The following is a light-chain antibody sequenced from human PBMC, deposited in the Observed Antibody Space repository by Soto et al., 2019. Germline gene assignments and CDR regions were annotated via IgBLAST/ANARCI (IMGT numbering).Light chain of an antibody. CDR1: QGIGIT. Sequence: IVMTQSPATLSVSPGERVTLSCRASQGIGITLAWYQQKPGQTPRLLIYRASTRPTGIPARFSGSGSGTEFTLTINSLQSEDSAVYYCQRYNDWPLTFGGGNKVEIK. CDR2: RAS. J-gene: IGKJ4*01. V-gene: IGKV3-15*01. CDR3: QRYNDWPLT.